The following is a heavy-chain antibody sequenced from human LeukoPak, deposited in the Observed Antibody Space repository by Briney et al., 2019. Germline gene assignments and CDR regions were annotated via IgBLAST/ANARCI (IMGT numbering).Heavy chain of an antibody. J-gene: IGHJ3*02. V-gene: IGHV1-18*01. CDR1: GYTFTSYG. Sequence: ASVKVSCKASGYTFTSYGISWVRQAPGQGLEWMGWISAYNGNTTYAQKLQGRVNMTTDTSTSTAYMELRRLRSDDTAVYFCARDDGPSDAFDIWGQGTMVTVSS. CDR2: ISAYNGNT. D-gene: IGHD5-24*01. CDR3: ARDDGPSDAFDI.